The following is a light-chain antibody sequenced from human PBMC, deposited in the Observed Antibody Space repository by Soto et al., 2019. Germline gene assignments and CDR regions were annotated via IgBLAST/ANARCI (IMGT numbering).Light chain of an antibody. CDR1: SSDVGGYNY. V-gene: IGLV2-8*01. Sequence: QSVLTQPPSASGSPGQSVTISCTGTSSDVGGYNYVSWYQQHPGKAPKLMIYEVSKRPSGVPDRFSGSKSGNTASLTVSGLQAEDEADYYCSSYAGSNNSVFGTGTKVPVL. CDR2: EVS. J-gene: IGLJ1*01. CDR3: SSYAGSNNSV.